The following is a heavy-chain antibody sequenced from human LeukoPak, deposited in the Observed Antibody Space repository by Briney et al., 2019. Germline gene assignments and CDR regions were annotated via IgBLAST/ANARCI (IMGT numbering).Heavy chain of an antibody. D-gene: IGHD5-24*01. CDR1: GYTFTDYY. J-gene: IGHJ4*02. Sequence: GASVKVSCRVSGYTFTDYYMHWVQQAPGKGLEWMGLVDPEDGETIYAEKFQGRVTITADTCTDKAYMELSSLRSEDTAVYYCATIRDGYNSDFDYWGQGTLVTVSS. CDR3: ATIRDGYNSDFDY. V-gene: IGHV1-69-2*01. CDR2: VDPEDGET.